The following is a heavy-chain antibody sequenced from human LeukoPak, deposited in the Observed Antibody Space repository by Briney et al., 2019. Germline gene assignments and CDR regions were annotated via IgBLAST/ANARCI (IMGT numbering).Heavy chain of an antibody. CDR1: GFTVRNHG. Sequence: PGGSLRLSCAASGFTVRNHGMHWVRQAPDKGLEWVAVIWYDGSNKYYGGSVKGRFTISRDNSKNMLYLQINSLRAEDTAVYFCVRDRSARYLDYWGQGTLVTVSS. CDR2: IWYDGSNK. J-gene: IGHJ4*02. CDR3: VRDRSARYLDY. V-gene: IGHV3-33*01.